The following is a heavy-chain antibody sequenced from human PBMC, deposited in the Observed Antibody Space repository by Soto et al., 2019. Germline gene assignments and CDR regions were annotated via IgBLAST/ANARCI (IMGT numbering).Heavy chain of an antibody. CDR3: VRRHVSVTGIDWFDP. CDR1: GYTFTSYG. CDR2: INAANGDT. D-gene: IGHD4-4*01. V-gene: IGHV1-3*01. J-gene: IGHJ5*02. Sequence: ASVKVSCKASGYTFTSYGIHWVRQAPGQRLEWMGWINAANGDTKYSTKFQGRVTITRDTSASTANMELSSLRSEDTAVYYCVRRHVSVTGIDWFDPWGQGTLVTVSS.